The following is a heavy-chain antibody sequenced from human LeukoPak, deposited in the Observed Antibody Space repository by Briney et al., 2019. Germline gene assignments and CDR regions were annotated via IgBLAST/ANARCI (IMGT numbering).Heavy chain of an antibody. CDR3: ARGSGGSSSP. V-gene: IGHV4-38-2*02. D-gene: IGHD6-13*01. Sequence: PSETLSLTCTVSGYSISSGYYWGLIRQPPGKGLEWIGSMYHSGSTYYNPSLKSRVTISVDTSKNQFSLKLSSVTAADTAVYYCARGSGGSSSPWGQGTLVTVSS. CDR1: GYSISSGYY. CDR2: MYHSGST. J-gene: IGHJ5*02.